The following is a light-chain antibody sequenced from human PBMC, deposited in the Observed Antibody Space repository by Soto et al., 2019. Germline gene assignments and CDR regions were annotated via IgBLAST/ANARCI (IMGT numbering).Light chain of an antibody. V-gene: IGKV1-39*01. CDR3: PQWYSTPRT. CDR1: QSISSY. J-gene: IGKJ1*01. Sequence: DIQMTQSPSSLSASVGDRVTITCRASQSISSYLNWYQQKPGKAPKLLIYAASSLQSGVPSRFSGSGSGTDFTLTISSLQPEDFATYYCPQWYSTPRTFVQGTKLDIK. CDR2: AAS.